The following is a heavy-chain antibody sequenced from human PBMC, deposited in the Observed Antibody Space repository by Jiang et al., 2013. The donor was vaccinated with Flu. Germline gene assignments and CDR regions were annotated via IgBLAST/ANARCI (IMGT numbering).Heavy chain of an antibody. J-gene: IGHJ6*01. CDR2: IYSGGST. CDR1: GFTVSSNY. CDR3: ARDKRGAYYYDSSGYYSLNYYYYGM. V-gene: IGHV3-66*01. D-gene: IGHD3-22*01. Sequence: VQLLESGGGLVQPGGSLRLSCAASGFTVSSNYMSWVRQAPGKGLEWVSVIYSGGSTYYADSVKGRFTISRDNSKNTLYLQMNSLRAEDTAVYYCARDKRGAYYYDSSGYYSLNYYYYGM.